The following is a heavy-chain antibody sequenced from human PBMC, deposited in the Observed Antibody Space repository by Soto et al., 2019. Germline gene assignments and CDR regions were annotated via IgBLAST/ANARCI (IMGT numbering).Heavy chain of an antibody. V-gene: IGHV1-69*13. CDR1: GGTSSSYA. D-gene: IGHD2-21*02. CDR3: ATVREVVTAIVRGYYGMDV. Sequence: SVKVSCKASGGTSSSYAISWVRQAPGQGLEWMGGIIPIFGTANYAQKFQGRVTITADESTSTAYMELSSLRSEDTAVYYCATVREVVTAIVRGYYGMDVWGQGTTVTVSS. J-gene: IGHJ6*02. CDR2: IIPIFGTA.